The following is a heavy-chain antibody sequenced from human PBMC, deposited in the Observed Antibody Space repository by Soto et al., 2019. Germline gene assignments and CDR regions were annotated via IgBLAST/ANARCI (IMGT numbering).Heavy chain of an antibody. CDR3: ARQIFAADY. V-gene: IGHV1-69*01. Sequence: QVQLVQSGAEVKKPGSSVKVSCEAPGGTFDHAAITWVRQAPGQGLEWMGGINPMFNSTHYAQKFQGRVTITADAATSTASMELRRLTSHDTAVYYCARQIFAADYWGQGTLLIVSS. D-gene: IGHD3-9*01. CDR2: INPMFNST. CDR1: GGTFDHAA. J-gene: IGHJ4*02.